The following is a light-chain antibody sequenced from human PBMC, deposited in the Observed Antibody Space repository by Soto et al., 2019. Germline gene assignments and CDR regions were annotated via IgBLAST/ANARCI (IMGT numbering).Light chain of an antibody. CDR2: DVS. CDR3: QQYDNYDIT. V-gene: IGKV1-33*01. Sequence: DIQMTQSPSSLSASVGDTVTITCQASQDINKFLNWYQQKPGKAPKLLIYDVSNLETGVPSRFSGSGSETHFTLTINNLQPEDIATYYCQQYDNYDITFGQGTRLDIK. CDR1: QDINKF. J-gene: IGKJ5*01.